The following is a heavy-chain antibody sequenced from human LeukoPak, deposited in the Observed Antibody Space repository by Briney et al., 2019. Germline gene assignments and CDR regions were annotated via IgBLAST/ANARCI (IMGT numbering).Heavy chain of an antibody. CDR3: AKDPSLRVTLPV. CDR2: ISHDGNNE. V-gene: IGHV3-30*18. CDR1: GFTFTNYG. J-gene: IGHJ4*02. D-gene: IGHD2-21*02. Sequence: PGGSLRLSCAASGFTFTNYGFHWVRQAPGKVLEWVALISHDGNNEYYADSVKGRFATSRDDSKNTLYLQMNSLRAEDTAVYYCAKDPSLRVTLPVWGQGTLVTVSS.